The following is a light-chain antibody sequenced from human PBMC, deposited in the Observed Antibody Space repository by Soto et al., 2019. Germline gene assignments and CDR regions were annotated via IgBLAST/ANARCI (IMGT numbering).Light chain of an antibody. CDR3: AACDDSLNGYV. V-gene: IGLV1-44*01. CDR1: SFNIGSNT. Sequence: QSVLTQSPSVSGTPGQRVTISCSGSSFNIGSNTVNWYQQLPGTAPKLLIYSNDQRPSGVPDRFSGSKSGTSASLAISGLQSEDADDYYCAACDDSLNGYVFGSGTKVTVL. CDR2: SND. J-gene: IGLJ1*01.